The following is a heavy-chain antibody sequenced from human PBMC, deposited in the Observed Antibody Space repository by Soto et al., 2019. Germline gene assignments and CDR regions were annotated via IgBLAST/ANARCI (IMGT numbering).Heavy chain of an antibody. V-gene: IGHV1-8*01. CDR1: GYTFPSYD. CDR2: MNPNSGNT. J-gene: IGHJ6*03. D-gene: IGHD2-8*01. CDR3: ARGRIVLMVYAIGPSYMDV. Sequence: ASVKVSCKASGYTFPSYDINWVRQATGQGLEWMGWMNPNSGNTGYAQKFQGRVTMTRNTSISTAYMELSSLRSEDTAVYYCARGRIVLMVYAIGPSYMDVWGKGTTVTVSS.